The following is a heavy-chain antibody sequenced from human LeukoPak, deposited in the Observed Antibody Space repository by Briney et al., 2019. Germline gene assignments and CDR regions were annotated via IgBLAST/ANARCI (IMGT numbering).Heavy chain of an antibody. D-gene: IGHD4-17*01. Sequence: KSSETLSLTCAVSADSFSSHYWTWIRQPPGKGLEWIGYISYIGSTNYNPSLKSRVTISIDTSKNQFSLKLSSVTAADTAVYYCARDLVTVTKGFDIWGQGTMVRVSS. CDR3: ARDLVTVTKGFDI. CDR2: ISYIGST. V-gene: IGHV4-59*11. J-gene: IGHJ3*02. CDR1: ADSFSSHY.